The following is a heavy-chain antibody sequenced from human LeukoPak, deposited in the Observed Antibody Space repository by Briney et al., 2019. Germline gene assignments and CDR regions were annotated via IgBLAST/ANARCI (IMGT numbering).Heavy chain of an antibody. CDR1: GGYIGSSLHY. Sequence: SETLCCTCSVSGGYIGSSLHYWGWIRQTPGKGLEWIATVYYSGTTFYNPSLKSGVTISLDTSKNEFSLKLNSVTDADTAVYYCARSVRSFAQYYFDYWGQGTLVTVCS. V-gene: IGHV4-39*01. CDR2: VYYSGTT. CDR3: ARSVRSFAQYYFDY. J-gene: IGHJ4*02. D-gene: IGHD3-3*01.